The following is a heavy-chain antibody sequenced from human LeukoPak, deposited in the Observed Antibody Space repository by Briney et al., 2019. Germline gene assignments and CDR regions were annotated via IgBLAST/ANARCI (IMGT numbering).Heavy chain of an antibody. CDR1: GFTFSSYA. CDR3: ARDSIVNGAFDI. CDR2: ISSGGSTI. Sequence: GGSLRLSCAASGFTFSSYAMNWVRQAPGKGLEWVSYISSGGSTIYYADSVKGRFTISRDNARNSLYLQMNSLRAKDTAFYYCARDSIVNGAFDIWGQGTMVTVSS. J-gene: IGHJ3*02. V-gene: IGHV3-48*03. D-gene: IGHD2/OR15-2a*01.